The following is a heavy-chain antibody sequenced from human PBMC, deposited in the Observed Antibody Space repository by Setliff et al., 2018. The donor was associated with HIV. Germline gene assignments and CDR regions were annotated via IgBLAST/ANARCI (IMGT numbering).Heavy chain of an antibody. CDR1: GGSMSSSSYY. V-gene: IGHV4-39*01. CDR2: IYYSGAT. CDR3: ARLGYVSGGFYKTPGPYYFDY. Sequence: SETLSLTCTVSGGSMSSSSYYWSWIRQTPDKGLEWIGIIYYSGATYYNPSLTSRVPISVDTSRNQFSLKVRSVTAADTAAYYCARLGYVSGGFYKTPGPYYFDYWGQGALVTVSS. D-gene: IGHD3-10*01. J-gene: IGHJ4*02.